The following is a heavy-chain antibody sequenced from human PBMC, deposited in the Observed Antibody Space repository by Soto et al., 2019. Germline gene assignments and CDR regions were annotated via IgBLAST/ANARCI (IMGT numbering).Heavy chain of an antibody. Sequence: ASVKVSCKASGYTFTTFGISWVRQAPGQGLEWMGWIDPKNGNTKDAQKFQGRITMTTDTSTSTAYMELRTLRSDDTAVYYCAKEYCDSSRCYLPDYWGQGALVTVSS. CDR3: AKEYCDSSRCYLPDY. CDR2: IDPKNGNT. CDR1: GYTFTTFG. V-gene: IGHV1-18*01. D-gene: IGHD2-2*01. J-gene: IGHJ4*02.